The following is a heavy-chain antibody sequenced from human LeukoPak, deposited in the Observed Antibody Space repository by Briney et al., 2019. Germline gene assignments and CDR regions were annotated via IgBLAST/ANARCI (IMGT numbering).Heavy chain of an antibody. D-gene: IGHD6-19*01. Sequence: SGGSLRLSCAASGFTFSIYAMHWVRQAPGKGLEWVAVISSDGNSKFYADSVKGRFTISRDNSENTLSLQLNSLRPDDTAVYYCARDSEGQWLVYYYYYMDVWGKGTTVTVSS. CDR2: ISSDGNSK. V-gene: IGHV3-30-3*01. J-gene: IGHJ6*03. CDR3: ARDSEGQWLVYYYYYMDV. CDR1: GFTFSIYA.